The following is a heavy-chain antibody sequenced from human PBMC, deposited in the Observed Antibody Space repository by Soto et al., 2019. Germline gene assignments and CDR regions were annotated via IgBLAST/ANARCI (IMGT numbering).Heavy chain of an antibody. D-gene: IGHD6-13*01. CDR2: SIPIFGTA. V-gene: IGHV1-69*06. CDR1: GGTFSSSA. Sequence: QVQLVQSGAEVKKPGSSVKVSCKASGGTFSSSAISWVRQAPGQGLEWMGGSIPIFGTANYAQKCQGRVMMTADNTTSTAYMELISLRSEDTAVYYCARKFIAAGNLVGAFDIWGQGTMVTVSS. CDR3: ARKFIAAGNLVGAFDI. J-gene: IGHJ3*02.